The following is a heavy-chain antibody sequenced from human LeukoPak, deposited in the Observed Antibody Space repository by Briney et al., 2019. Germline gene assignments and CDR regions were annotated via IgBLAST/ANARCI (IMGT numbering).Heavy chain of an antibody. CDR1: GFTFNTYA. CDR2: ISGSGGST. D-gene: IGHD6-6*01. CDR3: ARDRGQLVRGFDY. Sequence: PGGSLRLSCAASGFTFNTYAMSWVRQAPGKGLEWVSVISGSGGSTYYADSVKGRFTISRDNSKNTLYLQMNSLRAEDTAVYYCARDRGQLVRGFDYWGQGTLVTVSS. J-gene: IGHJ4*02. V-gene: IGHV3-23*01.